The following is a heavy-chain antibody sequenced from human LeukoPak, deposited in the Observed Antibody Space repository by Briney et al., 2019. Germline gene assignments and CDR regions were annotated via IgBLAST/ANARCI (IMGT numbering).Heavy chain of an antibody. Sequence: PSETLSLTCTVSSGSISSYYWSWIRQPPGKGLEWIGYIYYSGSTNYNPSLKSRVTISVDTSKNQFSLKLSSVTAADTAVYYCARHRTNSGYDRPPNWFDPWGQGTLVTVSS. CDR2: IYYSGST. CDR3: ARHRTNSGYDRPPNWFDP. V-gene: IGHV4-59*08. CDR1: SGSISSYY. D-gene: IGHD5-12*01. J-gene: IGHJ5*02.